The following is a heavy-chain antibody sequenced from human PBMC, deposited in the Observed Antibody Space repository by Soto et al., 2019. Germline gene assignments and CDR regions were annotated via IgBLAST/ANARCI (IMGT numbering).Heavy chain of an antibody. CDR3: ARARSEGDYVWGSYRYGPFDY. D-gene: IGHD3-16*02. J-gene: IGHJ4*02. V-gene: IGHV4-31*03. CDR2: IYYSGST. Sequence: PSETLSLTCTVSGGSISSGGYYWSWIRHHPGKGLEWIGYIYYSGSTYYNPSLKSRVTISVDTSKNQFSLKLSSVTAADTAVYYCARARSEGDYVWGSYRYGPFDYWGQGTLVTVSS. CDR1: GGSISSGGYY.